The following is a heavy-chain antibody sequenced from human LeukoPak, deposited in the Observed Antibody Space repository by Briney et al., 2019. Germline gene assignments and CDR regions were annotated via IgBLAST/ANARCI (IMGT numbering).Heavy chain of an antibody. V-gene: IGHV4-4*07. CDR1: GYSISSGYY. J-gene: IGHJ5*02. Sequence: PSETLSLTCAVSGYSISSGYYWSWIRQPAGKGLEWIGRIYTSGSTNYNPSLKSRVTMSVDTSKNQFSLKLSSVTAADTAVYYCARDRGYYGSGSDGVWFDPWGQGTLVTVSS. D-gene: IGHD3-10*01. CDR3: ARDRGYYGSGSDGVWFDP. CDR2: IYTSGST.